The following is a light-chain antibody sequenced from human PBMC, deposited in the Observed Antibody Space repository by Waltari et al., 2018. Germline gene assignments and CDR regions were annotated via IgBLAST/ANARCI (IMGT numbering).Light chain of an antibody. J-gene: IGKJ1*01. CDR2: KAS. CDR1: QSIESW. Sequence: DIHMTQSPSTLSPSVGDKVPPTCRANQSIESWLAWYQQKPGAVPKLLFYKASIVESGVPSRCSGSGAGTEFTLTISSLQPDDFATYYCQQYNSYSWTFGQGTKMEI. V-gene: IGKV1-5*03. CDR3: QQYNSYSWT.